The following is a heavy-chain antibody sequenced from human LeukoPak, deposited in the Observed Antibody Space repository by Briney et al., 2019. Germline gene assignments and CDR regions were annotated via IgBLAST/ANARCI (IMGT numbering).Heavy chain of an antibody. D-gene: IGHD3-3*01. J-gene: IGHJ4*02. CDR1: GYSISSGYY. V-gene: IGHV4-38-2*01. Sequence: PSETLSLTCAVSGYSISSGYYWGWIRQPPGKGLEWIGSIYHSGSTYYNPSLKSRVTISVDTSKNQFSLKLSSVTAADTAVYYCAREWSGYFDYWGQGTLVTVSS. CDR3: AREWSGYFDY. CDR2: IYHSGST.